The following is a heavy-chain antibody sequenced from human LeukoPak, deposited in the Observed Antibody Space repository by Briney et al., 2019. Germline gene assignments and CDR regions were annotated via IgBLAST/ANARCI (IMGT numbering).Heavy chain of an antibody. CDR2: ISGGGGST. Sequence: HGGSLRLSRVASGFGFSTYAMSWVRQAPGKGLEWVSAISGGGGSTYYADSVKGRFTISRDNSKNTLFLQMNGLRAEDTAVYYCAKDTGWFFDSWGQGTLVTVSS. J-gene: IGHJ4*02. V-gene: IGHV3-23*01. CDR1: GFGFSTYA. D-gene: IGHD6-19*01. CDR3: AKDTGWFFDS.